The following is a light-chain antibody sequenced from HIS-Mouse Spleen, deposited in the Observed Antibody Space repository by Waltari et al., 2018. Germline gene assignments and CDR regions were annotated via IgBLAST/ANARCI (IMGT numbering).Light chain of an antibody. Sequence: SYELTQPPPAAVSPAQTASITCHGAAFPQKYHYLYQQKSGQAPVLVIYEDSKRPSGIPERFSGSSSGTMATLTISGAQVEDEADYYCYSTDSSGNHRVFGGGTKLTVL. J-gene: IGLJ2*01. CDR3: YSTDSSGNHRV. V-gene: IGLV3-10*01. CDR1: AFPQKY. CDR2: EDS.